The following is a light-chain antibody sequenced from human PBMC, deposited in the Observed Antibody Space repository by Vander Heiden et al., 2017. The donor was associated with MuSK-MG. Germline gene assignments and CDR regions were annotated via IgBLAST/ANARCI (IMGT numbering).Light chain of an antibody. V-gene: IGLV3-19*01. CDR1: SWGNYF. CDR3: SSRDATGNHLV. J-gene: IGLJ2*01. CDR2: GKN. Sequence: SSDLTQDSVFSVALGQSVRITCHGDSWGNYFARRFQQKAGQAPVVVFYGKNKRPSEIPDRFSGSTTGNTAAVTITATQAEDGADYYCSSRDATGNHLVFGGGTKLTVL.